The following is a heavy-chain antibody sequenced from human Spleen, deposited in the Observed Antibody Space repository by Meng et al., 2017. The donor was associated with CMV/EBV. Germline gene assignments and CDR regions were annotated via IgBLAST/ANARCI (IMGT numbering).Heavy chain of an antibody. Sequence: QVQLVQSGAEVKKPGASVKVSCKASGYTFTSYYMHWVRQATGQGLEWMGWINPNTGNTGYAQKFQGRVTLTRSTSISTGYMELSSLRSEDTAVYYCALTVAAGYWGQGTLVTVSS. CDR1: GYTFTSYY. V-gene: IGHV1-8*02. J-gene: IGHJ4*02. CDR2: INPNTGNT. CDR3: ALTVAAGY. D-gene: IGHD6-19*01.